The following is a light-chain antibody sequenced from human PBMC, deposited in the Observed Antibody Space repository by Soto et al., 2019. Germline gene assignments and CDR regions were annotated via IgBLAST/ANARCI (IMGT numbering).Light chain of an antibody. CDR2: VGTGGIVG. CDR3: GADHGSGSNFVSV. J-gene: IGLJ2*01. CDR1: SGYSNYK. Sequence: QTVVTQPPSASASLGASVTLTCTLSSGYSNYKVDWYQQRPGKGPRFVMRVGTGGIVGSKGDGIPDRFSVLGSGLNRYLTIKNIQEEDESDYLCGADHGSGSNFVSVFGGGTKLTVL. V-gene: IGLV9-49*01.